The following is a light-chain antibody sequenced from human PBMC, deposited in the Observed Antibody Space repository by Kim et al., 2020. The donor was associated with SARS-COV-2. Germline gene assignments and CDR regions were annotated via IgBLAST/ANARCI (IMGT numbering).Light chain of an antibody. Sequence: DVVMTQSRLSQPVTLGQPASIACKSSQGLVHSDGNTYLNWVQQRPGQAPRRLISNVSNGGSGVPDRFSGSGSGTDFTLKISRVEAEGVGVYFCIQVSHWPLTFGGGTKVDI. CDR2: NVS. J-gene: IGKJ4*01. CDR3: IQVSHWPLT. CDR1: QGLVHSDGNTY. V-gene: IGKV2-30*02.